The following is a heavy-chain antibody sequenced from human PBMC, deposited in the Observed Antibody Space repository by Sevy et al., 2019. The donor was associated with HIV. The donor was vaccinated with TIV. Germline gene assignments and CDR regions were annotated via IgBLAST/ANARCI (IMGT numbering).Heavy chain of an antibody. J-gene: IGHJ4*02. D-gene: IGHD3-16*01. CDR1: DFTFNTYA. CDR3: VGRPYSSAYSWSYHFDY. Sequence: GGSLRLSCAATDFTFNTYAMSWVRQAPGKGLEWISYISGSSSAIVYADSVKGRFAISRNNASNSLYLHMDNLRAEDTAVYFCVGRPYSSAYSWSYHFDYWGQGTLVTVSS. CDR2: ISGSSSAI. V-gene: IGHV3-48*04.